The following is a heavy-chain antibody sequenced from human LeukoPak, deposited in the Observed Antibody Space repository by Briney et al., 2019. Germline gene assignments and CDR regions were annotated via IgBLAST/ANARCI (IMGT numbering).Heavy chain of an antibody. V-gene: IGHV4-59*01. D-gene: IGHD6-13*01. CDR2: IYYSGST. J-gene: IGHJ3*02. Sequence: SETLSLTCTVSGGSISSYYWSWIRQPPGKGLEWIGYIYYSGSTNYNPSLKSRVTISVDTSKNQFSLKLSSVTAADTAVYYCAREGPYSNAFDIWGQGTMVTVSS. CDR1: GGSISSYY. CDR3: AREGPYSNAFDI.